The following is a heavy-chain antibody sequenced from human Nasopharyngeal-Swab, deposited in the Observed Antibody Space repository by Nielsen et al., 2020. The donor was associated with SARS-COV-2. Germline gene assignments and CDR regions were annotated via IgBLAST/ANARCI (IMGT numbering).Heavy chain of an antibody. V-gene: IGHV1-24*01. J-gene: IGHJ4*02. CDR2: FDPEDGET. Sequence: SVKVSRKVSGYTLTELSMHWVRQAPGKGLEWMGGFDPEDGETIYAQKFQGRVTMTEDTSTDTAYMELSSLRSEDTAVYYCATDYGGRVYYYFDYWGQGTLVTVSS. CDR3: ATDYGGRVYYYFDY. CDR1: GYTLTELS. D-gene: IGHD6-6*01.